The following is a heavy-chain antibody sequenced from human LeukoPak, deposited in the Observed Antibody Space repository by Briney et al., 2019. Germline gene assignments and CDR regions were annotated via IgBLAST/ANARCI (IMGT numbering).Heavy chain of an antibody. D-gene: IGHD6-13*01. J-gene: IGHJ4*02. CDR3: ARALAAAGTDY. CDR2: ISSSSSYI. V-gene: IGHV3-21*01. CDR1: GFTFSSYS. Sequence: GGSLRPSCAASGFTFSSYSMNWVRQAPGKGLEWVSSISSSSSYIYYADSVKGRFTISRDNAKNSLYLQMNSLRAEDTAVYYCARALAAAGTDYWGQGTLVTVSS.